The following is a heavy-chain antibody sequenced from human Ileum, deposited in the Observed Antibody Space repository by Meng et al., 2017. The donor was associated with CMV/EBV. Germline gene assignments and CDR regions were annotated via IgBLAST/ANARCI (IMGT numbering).Heavy chain of an antibody. CDR1: GRPLTGCY. CDR3: ASRVGSGKYYFDH. V-gene: IGHV4-34*01. CDR2: MNYSKST. Sequence: GRPLTGCYCGGLRQAPGKGLGWIREMNYSKSTNYNPSLKSRVTISVDMSKNQCPLKMRSVTAADTAVYYCASRVGSGKYYFDHWSQGTLVTVSS. D-gene: IGHD3-10*01. J-gene: IGHJ4*02.